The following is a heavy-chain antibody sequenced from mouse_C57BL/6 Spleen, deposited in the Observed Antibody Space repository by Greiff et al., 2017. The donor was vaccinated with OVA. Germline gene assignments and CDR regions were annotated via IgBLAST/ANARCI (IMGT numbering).Heavy chain of an antibody. V-gene: IGHV2-5*01. J-gene: IGHJ4*01. CDR1: GFSLTSYG. CDR2: IWRGGST. CDR3: AKIYYDSSMDY. Sequence: VKVVESGPGLVQPSQSLSITCTVSGFSLTSYGVHWVRQSPGKGLEWLGVIWRGGSTDYNAAFMSRLSITKDNSKSQVFFKMNSLQADDTAIYYCAKIYYDSSMDYWGQGTSVTVSS. D-gene: IGHD2-4*01.